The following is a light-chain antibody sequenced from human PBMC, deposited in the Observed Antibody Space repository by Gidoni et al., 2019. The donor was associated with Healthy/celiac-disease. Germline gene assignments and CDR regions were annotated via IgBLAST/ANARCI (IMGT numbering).Light chain of an antibody. J-gene: IGKJ3*01. CDR1: QSISSY. CDR3: QKSYSTPFT. Sequence: DIQMTQSPSSLSASVGDRVTITCRAIQSISSYLNWYQQKPGKAPKLLIYAASSLQSGVPSRFSGSGYGTDFTLTISSLQPEDFATYYCQKSYSTPFTFGPGTKVDIK. CDR2: AAS. V-gene: IGKV1-39*01.